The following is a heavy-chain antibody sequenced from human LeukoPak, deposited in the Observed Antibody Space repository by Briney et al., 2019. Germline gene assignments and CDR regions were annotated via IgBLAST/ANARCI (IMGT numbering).Heavy chain of an antibody. Sequence: GGSLRLSCAASGFTFSDYWMHWVRQAPGKGLEWVSTISGSGSSTYYADSVKGRFTISRDNSKNTLYLQMNSLRAEDTAVYYCAKDRKADYWGQGTLVTVSS. J-gene: IGHJ4*02. V-gene: IGHV3-23*01. CDR2: ISGSGSST. CDR3: AKDRKADY. CDR1: GFTFSDYW.